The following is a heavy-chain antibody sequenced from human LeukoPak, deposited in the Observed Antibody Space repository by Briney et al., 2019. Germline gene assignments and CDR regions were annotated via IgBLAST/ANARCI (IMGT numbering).Heavy chain of an antibody. V-gene: IGHV3-53*01. CDR1: GFTVSTNY. Sequence: GGSLRLSCAASGFTVSTNYMSWVRQAPGKGLEWGSVIYSGGTTYYADSVKGRFTISRDKSKNTLYLQMNSLRAEDTAVYYCAIRARNYYDSSGDYWGQGTLVTVSS. CDR3: AIRARNYYDSSGDY. CDR2: IYSGGTT. J-gene: IGHJ4*02. D-gene: IGHD3-22*01.